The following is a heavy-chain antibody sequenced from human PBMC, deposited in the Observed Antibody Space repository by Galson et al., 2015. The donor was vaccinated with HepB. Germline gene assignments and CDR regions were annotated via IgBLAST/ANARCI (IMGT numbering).Heavy chain of an antibody. Sequence: SLRLSCAASGFTFSSYGMHWVRQAPGKGLEWVAFIRYDGSNKYYADSVKGRFTISRDNSKNTLYLQMNSLRAEDTAVYYCAKDPVWFGELSNSEHWFDAWGQGTLVTVSS. J-gene: IGHJ5*02. CDR3: AKDPVWFGELSNSEHWFDA. CDR2: IRYDGSNK. V-gene: IGHV3-30*02. CDR1: GFTFSSYG. D-gene: IGHD3-10*01.